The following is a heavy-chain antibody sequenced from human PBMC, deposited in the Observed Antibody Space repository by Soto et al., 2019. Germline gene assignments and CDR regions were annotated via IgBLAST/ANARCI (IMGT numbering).Heavy chain of an antibody. CDR3: AKDHCSSTSCYFFDY. J-gene: IGHJ4*02. Sequence: GGSLRLSCAASGFTFSSYGMHWVRQAPGKGLEWVAVISYDGSNKYYADSVKGRFTISRDNSKNTLYLQMNSLRAEDTAVYYCAKDHCSSTSCYFFDYWGQGTLVTVSS. D-gene: IGHD2-2*01. V-gene: IGHV3-30*18. CDR1: GFTFSSYG. CDR2: ISYDGSNK.